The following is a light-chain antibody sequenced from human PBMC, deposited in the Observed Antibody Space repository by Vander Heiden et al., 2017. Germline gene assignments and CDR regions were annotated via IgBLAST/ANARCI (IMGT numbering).Light chain of an antibody. CDR2: LHSDGSH. Sequence: QLLLTQSPSASASLGAPVKLTRTLSSGHSRYAIEWHRHQPEKGPRFLMELHSDGSHSKGDGIPDRFSGSGSGAERYLTISSLQSEDEADYYCQTWGTGIWVFGGGTKLTVL. J-gene: IGLJ3*02. V-gene: IGLV4-69*01. CDR1: SGHSRYA. CDR3: QTWGTGIWV.